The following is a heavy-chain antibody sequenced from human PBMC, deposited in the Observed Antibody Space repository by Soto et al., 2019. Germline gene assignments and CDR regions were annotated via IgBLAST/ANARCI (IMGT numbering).Heavy chain of an antibody. CDR1: GGTFSSYA. Sequence: QVQLVQSGAEVKKPGSSVKVSCMASGGTFSSYAISWVRQSPGQCLEWLGAIIPIFGTANYAQKFQGSVTITADESTSTAYMELSGLRSEDTAVYYCAGPSSSWYDYYYYGIDVWGQGTTVTVSS. CDR3: AGPSSSWYDYYYYGIDV. D-gene: IGHD6-13*01. CDR2: IIPIFGTA. V-gene: IGHV1-69*12. J-gene: IGHJ6*02.